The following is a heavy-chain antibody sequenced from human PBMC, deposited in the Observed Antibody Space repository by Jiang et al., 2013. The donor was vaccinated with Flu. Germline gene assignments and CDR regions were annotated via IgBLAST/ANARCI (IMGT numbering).Heavy chain of an antibody. V-gene: IGHV3-30*18. D-gene: IGHD3-10*01. CDR3: AKDGRGALYYFDY. J-gene: IGHJ4*02. Sequence: RLSCAASGFTFSNYGMHWVRQAPGKGLEWVAVISYDGSNKYYADSVKGRFTISRDNAKNTLYLQMNSLRGEDTAVYYCAKDGRGALYYFDYWGQGTLVTVSS. CDR2: ISYDGSNK. CDR1: GFTFSNYG.